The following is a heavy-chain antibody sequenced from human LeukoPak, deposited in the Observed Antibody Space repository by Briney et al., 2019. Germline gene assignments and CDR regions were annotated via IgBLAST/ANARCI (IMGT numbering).Heavy chain of an antibody. J-gene: IGHJ5*02. V-gene: IGHV1-18*04. D-gene: IGHD3-9*01. CDR3: AREWWGYDVLTGDNWFDP. Sequence: ASVKVSCKASGYTFTSYYMHWVRQAPGQGLEWMGWINTYNGDINYAQKFQGRVTMTTDTSTSAVYIELRSLTSDDTAAYYCAREWWGYDVLTGDNWFDPWGQGTLVTVSS. CDR2: INTYNGDI. CDR1: GYTFTSYY.